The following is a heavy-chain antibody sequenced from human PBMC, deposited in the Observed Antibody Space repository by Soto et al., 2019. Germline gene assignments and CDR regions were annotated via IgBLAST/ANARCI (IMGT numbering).Heavy chain of an antibody. CDR1: GYTFTSYY. CDR2: INPSGGST. V-gene: IGHV1-46*01. D-gene: IGHD6-19*01. J-gene: IGHJ4*02. Sequence: ASVKVSCKASGYTFTSYYMHWVRRAPGQGLEWMGIINPSGGSTSYAQKFQGRVTMTRDTSTSTVYMELSSLRSEDTAVYYCARDGRSSYNSGWYYFDYWGQGTLVTVSS. CDR3: ARDGRSSYNSGWYYFDY.